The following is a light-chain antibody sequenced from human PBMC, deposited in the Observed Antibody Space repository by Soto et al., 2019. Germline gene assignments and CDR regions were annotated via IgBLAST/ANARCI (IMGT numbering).Light chain of an antibody. V-gene: IGLV2-14*03. CDR1: SSDVGGYNY. CDR2: DVS. CDR3: SSYVSSNTQV. Sequence: QSALTQPASVSGSPGQSITVSCFGTSSDVGGYNYVSWYQQHPGKAPKLIIHDVSNRPSGVSNRFSGSKSGSTASLTISGLRAEDEAYYYCSSYVSSNTQVFGGGTKVTVL. J-gene: IGLJ2*01.